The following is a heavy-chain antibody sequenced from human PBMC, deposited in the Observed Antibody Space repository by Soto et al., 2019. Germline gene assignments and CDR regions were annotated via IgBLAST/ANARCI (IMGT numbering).Heavy chain of an antibody. CDR1: GYTFTSYA. J-gene: IGHJ4*02. CDR3: GIDSLHPHLLTGYID. D-gene: IGHD3-9*01. CDR2: INAGNGNT. Sequence: ASGKGSCNASGYTFTSYAMHWVRQAPGQRLEWMGWINAGNGNTKYSQKFQGRVTITRDTSASTAYMELSSLRSEDTAVYYCGIDSLHPHLLTGYIDSGQGPLVTLFS. V-gene: IGHV1-3*01.